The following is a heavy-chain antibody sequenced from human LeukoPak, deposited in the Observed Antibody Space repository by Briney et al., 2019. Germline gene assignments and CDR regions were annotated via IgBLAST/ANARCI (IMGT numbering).Heavy chain of an antibody. D-gene: IGHD3-22*01. CDR2: INHSEST. J-gene: IGHJ6*02. CDR3: ARGRPGYFESSGYYKHYYSYDMDV. Sequence: WETLSLTCGVYGGSFSGYYWSWIRQPPGKGLEWVGEINHSESTNYNPSLKSRVTISLDTSKSQFFLKLSSVTAADTAVYYCARGRPGYFESSGYYKHYYSYDMDVWGQGTTVTVFS. CDR1: GGSFSGYY. V-gene: IGHV4-34*01.